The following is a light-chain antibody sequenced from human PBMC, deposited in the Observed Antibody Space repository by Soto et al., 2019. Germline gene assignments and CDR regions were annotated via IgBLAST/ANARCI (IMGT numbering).Light chain of an antibody. CDR1: QGISNY. J-gene: IGKJ4*01. CDR2: AAS. CDR3: QKYTNVPA. Sequence: DIQMTQSPSSLSASVGDRVTITCRASQGISNYLAWYQQIPGKVPKLLISAASTLQSGVPSRFSGRGSGTDFTLTISRLQPEDVATYYCQKYTNVPAFGGGPKVEIK. V-gene: IGKV1-27*01.